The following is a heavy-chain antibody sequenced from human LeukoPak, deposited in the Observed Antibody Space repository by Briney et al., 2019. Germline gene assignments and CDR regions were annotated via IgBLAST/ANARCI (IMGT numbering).Heavy chain of an antibody. D-gene: IGHD5-18*01. V-gene: IGHV4-39*01. CDR2: IYYSGST. CDR3: AATYRTRGYTYGYFDY. J-gene: IGHJ4*02. Sequence: SETLSLTCTVSGDSITSGNYYWGWIRQPPGKGLEWMGNIYYSGSTYYNPSLKSRVSMSLDTSKNQFSLKLSSVTAADTAVYYCAATYRTRGYTYGYFDYWGQGTLDTVPS. CDR1: GDSITSGNYY.